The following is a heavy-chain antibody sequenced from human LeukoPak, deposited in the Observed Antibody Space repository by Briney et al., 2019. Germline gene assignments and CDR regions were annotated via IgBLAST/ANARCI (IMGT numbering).Heavy chain of an antibody. CDR1: GYTFTNYD. J-gene: IGHJ5*02. V-gene: IGHV1-8*01. CDR2: MNPNSGNT. D-gene: IGHD7-27*01. Sequence: ASVKVSCKASGYTFTNYDINWVRQATGQGLEWMGWMNPNSGNTGYAQKFQGRVTMTRNTSISTAYMELRSLRSDDTAVYYCASTTVWGHNWFDPWGQGTLVTVSS. CDR3: ASTTVWGHNWFDP.